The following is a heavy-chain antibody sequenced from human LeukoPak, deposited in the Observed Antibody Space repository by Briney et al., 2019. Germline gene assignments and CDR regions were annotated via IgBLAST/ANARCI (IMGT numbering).Heavy chain of an antibody. J-gene: IGHJ4*02. CDR1: GFTFSSYW. V-gene: IGHV3-48*04. D-gene: IGHD2-15*01. CDR3: ARVGVVAATDY. Sequence: WGSLRLSCAASGFTFSSYWMHWVGQAPGKGLEWVSDISGSGGSTYYADSVKGRFTISRDNAKNSLYLQMNSLRAEDTAVYYCARVGVVAATDYWGQGTLVTVSS. CDR2: ISGSGGST.